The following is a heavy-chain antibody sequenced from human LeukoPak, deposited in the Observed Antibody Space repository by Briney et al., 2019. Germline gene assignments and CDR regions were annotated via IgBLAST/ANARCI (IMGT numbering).Heavy chain of an antibody. CDR1: GFSFSSYA. V-gene: IGHV3-9*01. CDR2: ISWNSGSI. Sequence: PGGSLRLSCAASGFSFSSYAMHWVRQAPGKGLEWVSGISWNSGSIGYADSVKGRFTISRDNAKNSLYLQMNSLRAEDTALYYCARGGITIFGVVTYFDYWGQGTLVTVSS. CDR3: ARGGITIFGVVTYFDY. D-gene: IGHD3-3*01. J-gene: IGHJ4*02.